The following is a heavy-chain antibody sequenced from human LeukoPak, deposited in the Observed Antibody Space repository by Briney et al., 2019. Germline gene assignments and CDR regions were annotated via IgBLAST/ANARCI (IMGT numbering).Heavy chain of an antibody. V-gene: IGHV4-39*01. Sequence: SETLSLTCTVSGGSISSSSYYWGWLRQPPGKGLEWIGSIYYSGSTYYNPSLKSRVTISVDTSKNQFSLKLSSVTAADTAVYYCARGIVVVTASDYGMDVWGQGTTVTVSS. CDR2: IYYSGST. D-gene: IGHD2-21*02. J-gene: IGHJ6*02. CDR1: GGSISSSSYY. CDR3: ARGIVVVTASDYGMDV.